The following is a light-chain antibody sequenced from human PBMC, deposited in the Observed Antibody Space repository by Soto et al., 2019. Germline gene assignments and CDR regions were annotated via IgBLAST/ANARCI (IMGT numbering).Light chain of an antibody. CDR3: LQDYDYPWT. CDR2: AAS. J-gene: IGKJ1*01. V-gene: IGKV1-6*01. Sequence: AIQMTQSPSSLSASVGDRVTVTCRASQGVENDLGWYQHKPGKAPKLLIFAASTLQTGVPSRFSGSGSGTDFTLTISGLQAEDSATYYCLQDYDYPWTFGQGTKVEVK. CDR1: QGVEND.